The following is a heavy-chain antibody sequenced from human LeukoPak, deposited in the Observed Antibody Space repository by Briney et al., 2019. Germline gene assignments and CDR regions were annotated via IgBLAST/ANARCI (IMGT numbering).Heavy chain of an antibody. CDR2: IYHSGST. Sequence: SETLSLTCTVSGYSISSGYYWGWIRQPPGKGLEWIGSIYHSGSTYYNPSLKSRVTISVDTSKNQFSLKLSSVTAADTAVYYCARLRPNGSGDLDYWGQGTLVTVSS. CDR1: GYSISSGYY. V-gene: IGHV4-38-2*02. J-gene: IGHJ4*02. D-gene: IGHD3-10*01. CDR3: ARLRPNGSGDLDY.